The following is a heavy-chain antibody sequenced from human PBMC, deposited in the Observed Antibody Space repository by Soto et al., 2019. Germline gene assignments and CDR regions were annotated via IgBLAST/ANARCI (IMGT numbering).Heavy chain of an antibody. D-gene: IGHD3-10*01. V-gene: IGHV3-74*01. J-gene: IGHJ3*02. CDR3: ARAELWFGELLGCAFDI. Sequence: GGSLRLSCAASGFTFSSYWMHWVRQAPGKGLVWVSRINSDGSSTSYADSVKGRFTISRDNAKNTLYLQMNSLRAEDTAVYYCARAELWFGELLGCAFDIWGQGTMVTVSS. CDR1: GFTFSSYW. CDR2: INSDGSST.